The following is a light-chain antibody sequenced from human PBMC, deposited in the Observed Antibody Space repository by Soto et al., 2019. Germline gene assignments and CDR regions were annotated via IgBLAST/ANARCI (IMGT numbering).Light chain of an antibody. Sequence: QSALTQPPSASGSPGQSVTISCTGTSSDVGAYIYVSWYQQHPGKAPKLMIYEVSKRPSGVPDRFSGSKSGNTASLTVSGLQAEDEADYYCSSYAGSNNLGVFGTGTKVTVL. CDR1: SSDVGAYIY. J-gene: IGLJ1*01. CDR2: EVS. CDR3: SSYAGSNNLGV. V-gene: IGLV2-8*01.